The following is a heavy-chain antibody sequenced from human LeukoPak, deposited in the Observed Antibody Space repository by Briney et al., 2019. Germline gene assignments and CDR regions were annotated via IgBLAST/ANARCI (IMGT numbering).Heavy chain of an antibody. D-gene: IGHD3-22*01. Sequence: GGSLRLSCAASGFTFSSSAMSWVRQAPGRGLEWVSFIYSDNTHYSDSVKGRFTISRDNSKNTLYLQMNSLRAEDTAVYYCARAVVPVISQHYFDYWGQGTLVTVSS. V-gene: IGHV3-53*01. CDR3: ARAVVPVISQHYFDY. CDR1: GFTFSSSA. CDR2: IYSDNT. J-gene: IGHJ4*02.